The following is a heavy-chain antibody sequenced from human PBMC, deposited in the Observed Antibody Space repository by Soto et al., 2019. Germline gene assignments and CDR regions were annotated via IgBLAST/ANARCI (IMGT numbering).Heavy chain of an antibody. Sequence: GGSLRLSCAASGFTFSNYGMHWVRQAPGKGLEWVAVISYDGSNKYYADSVKGRFTISRDNSKNTLYLHMNSLRAEDTAVYYCAKDKSQWRAGAFDIWGQGTMVTVSS. J-gene: IGHJ3*02. CDR1: GFTFSNYG. V-gene: IGHV3-30*18. CDR2: ISYDGSNK. D-gene: IGHD6-19*01. CDR3: AKDKSQWRAGAFDI.